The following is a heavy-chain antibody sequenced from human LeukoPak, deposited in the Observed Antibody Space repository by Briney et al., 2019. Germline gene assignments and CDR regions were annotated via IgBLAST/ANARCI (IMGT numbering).Heavy chain of an antibody. D-gene: IGHD2-15*01. CDR3: ARDRSVRVNYFDY. CDR2: ISYDGSNK. J-gene: IGHJ4*02. V-gene: IGHV3-30-3*01. CDR1: GFTFSSHA. Sequence: GGSLRLSCAASGFTFSSHAMHWVRQAPGKGLEWVAVISYDGSNKYYADSVKGRFTISRDNSKNTLYLQMNSLRAEDTAIYYCARDRSVRVNYFDYWGQGTLVTVSS.